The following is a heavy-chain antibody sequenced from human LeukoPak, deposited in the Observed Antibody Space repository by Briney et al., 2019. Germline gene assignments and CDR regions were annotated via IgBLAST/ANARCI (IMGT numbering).Heavy chain of an antibody. CDR3: ARDHYGLTSYPHP. D-gene: IGHD3-10*01. CDR1: GFSVSTNY. V-gene: IGHV3-66*01. Sequence: GGSLRLSCAASGFSVSTNYMSWVRQAPGKGLEWVSVIFTNGNTKYADSVKGRFTISRDNSKNMLYLQMNSLRAEDTAVYYCARDHYGLTSYPHPWGQGTLVTVSS. J-gene: IGHJ5*02. CDR2: IFTNGNT.